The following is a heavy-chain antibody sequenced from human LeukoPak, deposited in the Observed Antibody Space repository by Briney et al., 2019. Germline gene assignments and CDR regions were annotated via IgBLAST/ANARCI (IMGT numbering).Heavy chain of an antibody. J-gene: IGHJ4*02. CDR3: AKEASQWLPFDY. D-gene: IGHD6-19*01. CDR1: GFTFSTYW. Sequence: GGSLRLSCATSGFTFSTYWMSWVRQAPGKGLEWVANIKQDGSETYYADSVKGRFTISRDNSKNTLYLQMNSLRAEDTAVYYCAKEASQWLPFDYWGQGTLVTVSS. CDR2: IKQDGSET. V-gene: IGHV3-7*01.